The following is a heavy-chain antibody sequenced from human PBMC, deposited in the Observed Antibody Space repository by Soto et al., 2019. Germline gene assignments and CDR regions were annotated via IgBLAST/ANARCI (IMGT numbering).Heavy chain of an antibody. J-gene: IGHJ4*02. D-gene: IGHD6-6*01. Sequence: QVQVVESGGGVAQPGRSLRLSCAVSGFTFSDYGMHWVRQAPGKGLEWVAVVSYDGSYKYYADSVKGRFTVSRDLSGNTLFLQMNSLRLEDTAVYFCAKEMYPRTVLDSSSPWGDYWGQGTLVAVSS. CDR1: GFTFSDYG. CDR3: AKEMYPRTVLDSSSPWGDY. CDR2: VSYDGSYK. V-gene: IGHV3-30*18.